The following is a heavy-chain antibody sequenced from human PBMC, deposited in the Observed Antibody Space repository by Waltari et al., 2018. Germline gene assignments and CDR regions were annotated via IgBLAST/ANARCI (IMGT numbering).Heavy chain of an antibody. CDR1: GGPISSYY. J-gene: IGHJ3*02. V-gene: IGHV4-4*07. CDR3: ARDPTGYCSSTSCYEVAFDI. Sequence: QVQLQESGPGLVKPSETLSLTCTVSGGPISSYYWSWIRQPAGKGLEWIGRIYTGGSTNYNPSRKSRVTMSVDTSKNQFSLKLSSVTAADTAVYYCARDPTGYCSSTSCYEVAFDIWGQGTMVTVSS. CDR2: IYTGGST. D-gene: IGHD2-2*01.